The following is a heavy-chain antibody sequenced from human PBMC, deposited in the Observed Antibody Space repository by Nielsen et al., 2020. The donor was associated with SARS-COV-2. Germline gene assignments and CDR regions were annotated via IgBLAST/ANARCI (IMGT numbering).Heavy chain of an antibody. D-gene: IGHD6-13*01. V-gene: IGHV1-18*04. CDR1: GYSFTSYS. J-gene: IGHJ3*01. CDR3: ARHTVYSSTWFAFDL. CDR2: ISGYNGNT. Sequence: ASVKVSCKASGYSFTSYSISWVRQAPGQGLEWMGLISGYNGNTNFAQKFQGRVTVTTDTSTNTVYMELRSLRSDDTAVYYCARHTVYSSTWFAFDLWGQGTMVTVSS.